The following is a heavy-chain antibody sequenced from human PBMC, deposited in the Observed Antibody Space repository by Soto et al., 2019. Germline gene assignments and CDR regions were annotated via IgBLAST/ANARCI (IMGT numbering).Heavy chain of an antibody. J-gene: IGHJ4*02. D-gene: IGHD2-21*02. V-gene: IGHV1-18*01. CDR1: GYTFTSYG. Sequence: ASVKVSCKASGYTFTSYGISWVRQAPGQGLEWMGWISAYNGNTNYAQKFQGRVTMTTDTSTSTAYMELRSLRSADTAVYYCARGGHIAVVTASFDYWGQGTLVTVSS. CDR2: ISAYNGNT. CDR3: ARGGHIAVVTASFDY.